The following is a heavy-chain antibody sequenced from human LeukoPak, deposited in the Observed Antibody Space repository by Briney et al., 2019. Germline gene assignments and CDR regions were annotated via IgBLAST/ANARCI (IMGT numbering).Heavy chain of an antibody. Sequence: LSGGSLRLSCAASGFTVSSNYMSWVRQAPGKGLEWVSVIYSGGSTYYADSVKGRFTISRDNSKNTLYLQMNSLRTEDTAVYYCARDGRGDLTWIQLWSPFDHWGQGILVTVSS. CDR2: IYSGGST. D-gene: IGHD5-18*01. CDR1: GFTVSSNY. CDR3: ARDGRGDLTWIQLWSPFDH. V-gene: IGHV3-66*02. J-gene: IGHJ4*02.